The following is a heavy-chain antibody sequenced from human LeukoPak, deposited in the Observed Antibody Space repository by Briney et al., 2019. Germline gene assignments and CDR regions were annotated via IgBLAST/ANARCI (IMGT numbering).Heavy chain of an antibody. D-gene: IGHD2-2*01. CDR2: IVVGSGHT. Sequence: GTSVKVSCKASGFTSSSRMQWVRQARGQRLEWIGWIVVGSGHTDYAQKFQERVTITRDMSTNTVFLELSSLRSEDTAVYFCAGDLPAATYWGQGILVTVSS. CDR3: AGDLPAATY. CDR1: GFTSSSR. J-gene: IGHJ4*02. V-gene: IGHV1-58*02.